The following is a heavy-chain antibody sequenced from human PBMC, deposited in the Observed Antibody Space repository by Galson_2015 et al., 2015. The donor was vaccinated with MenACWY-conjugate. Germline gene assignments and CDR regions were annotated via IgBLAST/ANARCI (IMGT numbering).Heavy chain of an antibody. J-gene: IGHJ4*02. D-gene: IGHD1-14*01. V-gene: IGHV3-11*06. Sequence: SLRLSCAASGFTFSDYYMSWIRQAPEKGLEWVSYITSSSSYTEYADSVKGRFTISRDNAKNSLYLQMNSLRAEDTAVYYCVRYQARNREFDYWGQGTLVTVSS. CDR3: VRYQARNREFDY. CDR1: GFTFSDYY. CDR2: ITSSSSYT.